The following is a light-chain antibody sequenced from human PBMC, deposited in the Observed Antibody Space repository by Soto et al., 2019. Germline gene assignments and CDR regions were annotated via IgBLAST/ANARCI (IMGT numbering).Light chain of an antibody. CDR2: GNN. V-gene: IGLV1-40*01. J-gene: IGLJ1*01. CDR3: CSYAGSYTYV. Sequence: QSVLTQPPSVSGAPGQRVTISCTGSSANIGAAYNVDWYQQLPGTAPKLLIYGNNNRPSGVPARFSGSKSGTSASLAIAGLQAEDEGDYYCCSYAGSYTYVFGTGTKLTVL. CDR1: SANIGAAYN.